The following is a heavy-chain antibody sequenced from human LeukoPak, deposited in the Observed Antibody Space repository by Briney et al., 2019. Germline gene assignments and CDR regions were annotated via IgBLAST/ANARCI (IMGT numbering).Heavy chain of an antibody. Sequence: PGGSLRLSCAASGFTFSSYSMNWVRQAPGKGLEWVSSISSSSSYIYYADSVKGRFTISRDNAKNSLYLQMNSLGAEDTAVYYCARDGDYYDSRGDAFDIWGQGAMVTVAS. CDR3: ARDGDYYDSRGDAFDI. V-gene: IGHV3-21*01. D-gene: IGHD3-22*01. CDR1: GFTFSSYS. CDR2: ISSSSSYI. J-gene: IGHJ3*02.